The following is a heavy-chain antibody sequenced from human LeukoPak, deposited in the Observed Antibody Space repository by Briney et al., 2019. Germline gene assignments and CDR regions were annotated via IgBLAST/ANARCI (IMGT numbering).Heavy chain of an antibody. CDR3: ARGGWYYYESSGYYLIDN. V-gene: IGHV1-69*04. D-gene: IGHD3-22*01. CDR1: GGTFSSYA. Sequence: GASVKVSCKASGGTFSSYAISWVRQAPGQGLEWMGRIIPILGIANYAQKFQGRVTITADKSTSTAYMELSSLRSEDTAVYYCARGGWYYYESSGYYLIDNWGQGTLVTVSS. CDR2: IIPILGIA. J-gene: IGHJ4*02.